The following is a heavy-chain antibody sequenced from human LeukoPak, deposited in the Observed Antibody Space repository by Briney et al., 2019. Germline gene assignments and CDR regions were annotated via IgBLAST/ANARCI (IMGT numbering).Heavy chain of an antibody. J-gene: IGHJ4*02. V-gene: IGHV5-51*01. CDR3: ARRYCSGGSCFDS. CDR2: IYPGASDT. CDR1: GYSFTSYW. Sequence: RGESLKISCKGSGYSFTSYWIGWVRQMPGKGLEWMGIIYPGASDTRYSPSFQGQVTISADKFISTAYLQWSSLKASDTAMYYCARRYCSGGSCFDSWGQGTLVTVSS. D-gene: IGHD2-15*01.